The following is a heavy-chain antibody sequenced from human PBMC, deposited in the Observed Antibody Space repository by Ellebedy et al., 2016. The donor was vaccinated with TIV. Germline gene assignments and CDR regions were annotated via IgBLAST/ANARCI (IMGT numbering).Heavy chain of an antibody. Sequence: GESLKISCAASGFTFSSYGMHWVRQAPGKGLEWVAVISYDGSNKYYADSVKGRFTISRDNSKNTLYLQMNSLRAEDTAVYYCAKADYDSSGYPPLFDYWGQGTLVTVSS. CDR3: AKADYDSSGYPPLFDY. D-gene: IGHD3-22*01. CDR2: ISYDGSNK. J-gene: IGHJ4*02. CDR1: GFTFSSYG. V-gene: IGHV3-30*18.